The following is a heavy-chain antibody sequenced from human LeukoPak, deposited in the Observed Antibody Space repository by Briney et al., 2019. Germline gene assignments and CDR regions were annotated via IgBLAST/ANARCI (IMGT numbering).Heavy chain of an antibody. J-gene: IGHJ4*02. CDR1: GDSVSSNSHY. CDR3: ARQDSFYYGSGRPGY. D-gene: IGHD3-10*01. V-gene: IGHV4-39*01. Sequence: PSETLSLTCNVSGDSVSSNSHYWGWIRQPPGKELEWIVSIYYGANTYYNPSVKSRVTISVDTSKNQFSLNLSSVTAADTAVYYCARQDSFYYGSGRPGYWGQGTQVTVSS. CDR2: IYYGANT.